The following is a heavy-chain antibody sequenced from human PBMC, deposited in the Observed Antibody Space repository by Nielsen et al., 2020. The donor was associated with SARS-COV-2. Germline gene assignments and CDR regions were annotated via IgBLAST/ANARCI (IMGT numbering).Heavy chain of an antibody. V-gene: IGHV3-49*04. Sequence: GESLKISCTASGFTFGDYAVMWVRQAPGKGLEWVGFIRTKAHGGTTAYAASVKGRFTISRDDSKSIAYLQMNSLKTEDTAVYYCTRVYYYGSGSLDYWGQGTLVTVSS. D-gene: IGHD3-10*01. CDR1: GFTFGDYA. CDR2: IRTKAHGGTT. CDR3: TRVYYYGSGSLDY. J-gene: IGHJ4*02.